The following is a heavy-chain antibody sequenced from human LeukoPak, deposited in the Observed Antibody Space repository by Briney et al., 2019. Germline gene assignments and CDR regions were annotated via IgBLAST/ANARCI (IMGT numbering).Heavy chain of an antibody. CDR1: GFIVSSNY. CDR2: IYSGGSS. J-gene: IGHJ4*02. D-gene: IGHD2-21*01. Sequence: GGSLRLSCAASGFIVSSNYMTWVRQAPGKGLEGVSVIYSGGSSYYADSVKGRFTISRDNSKNTLYLQMNSLRAEDTAVYYCARMSGNLWGYYFDYWGQGTLVTVSS. V-gene: IGHV3-66*01. CDR3: ARMSGNLWGYYFDY.